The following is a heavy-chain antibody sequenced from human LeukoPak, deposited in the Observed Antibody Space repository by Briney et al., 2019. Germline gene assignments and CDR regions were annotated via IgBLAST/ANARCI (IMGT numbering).Heavy chain of an antibody. CDR3: ARGTRALYYDFWSGHGRFDY. D-gene: IGHD3-3*01. CDR2: ISGSGGST. V-gene: IGHV3-23*01. Sequence: PGGSLRLSCAASGFTFSSYAMSWVRQAPGKGLEWVSAISGSGGSTYYADSVKGRFTISRDNSKNTLYLQMNSLRAEDTAVYYCARGTRALYYDFWSGHGRFDYWGQGTLVTVSS. CDR1: GFTFSSYA. J-gene: IGHJ4*02.